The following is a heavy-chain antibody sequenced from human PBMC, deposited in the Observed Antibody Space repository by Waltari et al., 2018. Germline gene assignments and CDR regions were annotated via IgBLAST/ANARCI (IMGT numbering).Heavy chain of an antibody. D-gene: IGHD3-3*01. CDR1: GGSISQVGAY. CDR3: ASTVTIFGAEFDY. Sequence: QVQLQESGPGLVKPSQTLYLTCTISGGSISQVGAYWSWIRKHPVTGLQWMRYIYSSGSTYYHPSLKIRGTISVDTSKNQFSLKLSSVTAADTAVYYCASTVTIFGAEFDYWGQGTLVTVSS. V-gene: IGHV4-31*03. J-gene: IGHJ4*02. CDR2: IYSSGST.